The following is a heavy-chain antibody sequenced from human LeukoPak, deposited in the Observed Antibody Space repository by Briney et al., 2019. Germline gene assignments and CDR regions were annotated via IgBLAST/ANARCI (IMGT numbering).Heavy chain of an antibody. CDR1: GYTFTGYY. CDR2: INPNSGGT. CDR3: ARPSIAAAGAGGGPHLYYFDY. J-gene: IGHJ4*02. V-gene: IGHV1-2*02. Sequence: GASVKVSCKASGYTFTGYYMHWVRQAPGQGLEWMGWINPNSGGTNYAQKFQGRVTMTRDTSISTAYMELSRLRSDDTAVYYCARPSIAAAGAGGGPHLYYFDYWGQGTLVTVSS. D-gene: IGHD6-13*01.